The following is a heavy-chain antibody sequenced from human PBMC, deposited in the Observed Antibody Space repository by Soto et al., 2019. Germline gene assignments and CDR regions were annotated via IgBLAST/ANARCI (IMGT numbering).Heavy chain of an antibody. CDR1: GASISSGGYY. D-gene: IGHD4-17*01. CDR2: IYYSGST. J-gene: IGHJ4*02. V-gene: IGHV4-31*03. CDR3: ARAYLQTVTTSAMYYFDY. Sequence: QLQLQESGPGLVKPSQTLSLTCTVSGASISSGGYYWSWIRQHPGKGLEWIGYIYYSGSTDYNPSLKSRVAISVATSNKQFSLNLRSVTAADTAVYYCARAYLQTVTTSAMYYFDYWGQGTLVTVSS.